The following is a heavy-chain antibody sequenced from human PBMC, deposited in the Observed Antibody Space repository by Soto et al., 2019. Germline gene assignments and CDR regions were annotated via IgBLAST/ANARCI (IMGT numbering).Heavy chain of an antibody. D-gene: IGHD3-3*02. Sequence: PGESLKISCKGSGYRFTIYCISWVLQMPGKGLEWMGRIDPSNSYTHYSPSFHGHVTISADNSISTAYLQWSNLRASDTAIYYCAFLDTSLDFDFWGQGTLVTVSS. CDR3: AFLDTSLDFDF. CDR2: IDPSNSYT. CDR1: GYRFTIYC. V-gene: IGHV5-10-1*01. J-gene: IGHJ4*02.